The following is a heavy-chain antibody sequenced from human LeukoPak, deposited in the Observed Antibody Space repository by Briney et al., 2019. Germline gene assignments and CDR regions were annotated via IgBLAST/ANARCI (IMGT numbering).Heavy chain of an antibody. Sequence: SVKVSCKASGGTFSSYAISWVRQAPGQGLEWMGGIIPFFGTANYAQKFQGRVTITADKSTSTAYMELSSLRSEDTAVYYCARELGYSYGSFDYWGQGTLVTVSS. V-gene: IGHV1-69*06. J-gene: IGHJ4*02. CDR2: IIPFFGTA. CDR1: GGTFSSYA. CDR3: ARELGYSYGSFDY. D-gene: IGHD5-18*01.